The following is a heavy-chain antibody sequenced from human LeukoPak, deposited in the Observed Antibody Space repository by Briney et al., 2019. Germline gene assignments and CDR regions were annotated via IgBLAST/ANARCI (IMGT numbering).Heavy chain of an antibody. D-gene: IGHD5-12*01. CDR3: TRDRRGPLDY. Sequence: GGSLRLSCEASGFTFSAYTMHWIRQVPGKGLEWVAVIWYDGSNKYYADSVKGRFTISKDNSKSTLNLQMNNLRAEDTAVYFCTRDRRGPLDYWGQGTLVTVSS. V-gene: IGHV3-33*08. CDR1: GFTFSAYT. J-gene: IGHJ4*02. CDR2: IWYDGSNK.